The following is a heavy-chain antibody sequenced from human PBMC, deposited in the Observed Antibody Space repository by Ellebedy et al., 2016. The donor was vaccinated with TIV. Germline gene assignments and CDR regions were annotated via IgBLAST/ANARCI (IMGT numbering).Heavy chain of an antibody. D-gene: IGHD4-17*01. CDR1: GDSISSSVYY. V-gene: IGHV4-39*01. J-gene: IGHJ5*02. CDR2: FSQSGST. CDR3: ARHSTVTTIAT. Sequence: MPSETLSLTCTVSGDSISSSVYYWGWIRQPPGKGLEWIGSFSQSGSTYYNSSLTRRVTITVDTSKNQFSLKLSSVTAADTAIFYCARHSTVTTIATWGQGALVTVSS.